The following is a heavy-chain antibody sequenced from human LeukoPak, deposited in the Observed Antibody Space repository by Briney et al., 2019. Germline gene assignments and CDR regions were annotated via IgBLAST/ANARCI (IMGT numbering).Heavy chain of an antibody. J-gene: IGHJ4*02. Sequence: GGSLRLSCAASGFTFNNYAMNWVRQAPGKGLEWVSGISGSGGSTGYADSVKGRFTISRDNSKNTLYLQMNSLRAEDAAVYYCAKDLRGYDRPSDYWGQGTLVTVSS. D-gene: IGHD5-12*01. V-gene: IGHV3-23*01. CDR3: AKDLRGYDRPSDY. CDR1: GFTFNNYA. CDR2: ISGSGGST.